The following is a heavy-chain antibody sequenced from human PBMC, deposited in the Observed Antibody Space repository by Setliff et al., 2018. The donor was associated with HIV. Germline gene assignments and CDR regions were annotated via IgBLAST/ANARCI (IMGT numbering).Heavy chain of an antibody. Sequence: SGPTLVNPTQTLTLTCAFSGFSLTTSAVGVGWIRQPPGKALEWLALIYWDDDKRYRSSLKSRLTITKDTSKNQVVLTMTNMDPVDTATYYCAHSLYCSSSNCSGLLFDYWGQGALVTVSS. J-gene: IGHJ4*02. CDR2: IYWDDDK. CDR3: AHSLYCSSSNCSGLLFDY. CDR1: GFSLTTSAVG. V-gene: IGHV2-5*02. D-gene: IGHD2-2*01.